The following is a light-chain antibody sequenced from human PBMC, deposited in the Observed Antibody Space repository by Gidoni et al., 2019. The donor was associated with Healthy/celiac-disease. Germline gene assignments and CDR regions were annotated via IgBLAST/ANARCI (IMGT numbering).Light chain of an antibody. CDR2: DAS. CDR1: QSVSSY. CDR3: QQRSSWIT. V-gene: IGKV3-11*01. Sequence: EIVLTQSPATLSLSPGERATLSCRASQSVSSYLAWYQQKPGQAPRLLIYDASNRATGIPARCSGSGSGTDFTLTISSLEPEDFAVYYCQQRSSWITFGQGTRLEIK. J-gene: IGKJ5*01.